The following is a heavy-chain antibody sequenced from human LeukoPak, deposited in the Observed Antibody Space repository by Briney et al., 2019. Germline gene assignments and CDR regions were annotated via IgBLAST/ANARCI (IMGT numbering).Heavy chain of an antibody. V-gene: IGHV3-30*02. CDR3: AKDWSTDCSNWFDS. Sequence: PGGSLRLSCAASGFTFSSYAMSWVRQAPGKGLEWVAFTRPDGSNKHYGDSVQGRFTISRDNSRNTLYLQMNSLRVEDTAMYYCAKDWSTDCSNWFDSWGPGSLVTVSS. J-gene: IGHJ5*01. CDR2: TRPDGSNK. CDR1: GFTFSSYA. D-gene: IGHD2-2*01.